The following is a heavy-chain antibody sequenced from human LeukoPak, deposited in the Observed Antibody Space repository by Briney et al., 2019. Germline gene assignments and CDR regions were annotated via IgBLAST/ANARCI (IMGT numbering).Heavy chain of an antibody. D-gene: IGHD6-19*01. CDR2: INPNSGDS. J-gene: IGHJ4*02. Sequence: ASVKVSCKASGYTFSGYYMHWVRQAPGQGLEWMGWINPNSGDSNFAQKFQGRVTMTRDTSIGTAYMELTSLRSDDTAVYYCARESSSGWDYWGQGTLVTVSS. V-gene: IGHV1-2*02. CDR1: GYTFSGYY. CDR3: ARESSSGWDY.